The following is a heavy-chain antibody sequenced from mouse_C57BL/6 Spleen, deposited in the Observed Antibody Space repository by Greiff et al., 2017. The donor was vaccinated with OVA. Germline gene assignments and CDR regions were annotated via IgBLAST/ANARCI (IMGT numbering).Heavy chain of an antibody. D-gene: IGHD1-1*01. V-gene: IGHV5-6*02. Sequence: EVKLMESGGDLVKPGGSLKLSCAASGFTFSSYGMSWVRQTPDKRLEWVATISSGGSYTYYPDSVKGRFTISRDNAKNTLYLQMSSLKSEDTAMYYCARRYGSSPDWYFDVWGTGTTVTVSS. CDR3: ARRYGSSPDWYFDV. CDR1: GFTFSSYG. CDR2: ISSGGSYT. J-gene: IGHJ1*03.